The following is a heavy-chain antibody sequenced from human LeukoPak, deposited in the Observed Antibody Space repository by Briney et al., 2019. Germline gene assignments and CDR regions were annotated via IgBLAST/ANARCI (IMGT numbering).Heavy chain of an antibody. Sequence: GGSLRLSCAASGFTFSSYAMSWVRQAPGKGLEWVSAISGSGGSTYYADSVKGRFTISRDNSKNTLYLQMNSLRAEDTAVYYCAKAEGYCSGGSCSTLYYFDYWGQGTLVTVSS. CDR3: AKAEGYCSGGSCSTLYYFDY. V-gene: IGHV3-23*01. CDR1: GFTFSSYA. CDR2: ISGSGGST. D-gene: IGHD2-15*01. J-gene: IGHJ4*02.